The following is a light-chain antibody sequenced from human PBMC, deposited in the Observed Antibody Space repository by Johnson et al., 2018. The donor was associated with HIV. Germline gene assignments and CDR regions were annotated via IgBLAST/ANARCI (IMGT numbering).Light chain of an antibody. CDR3: ATWDRSLTIGGV. Sequence: QSVLTQPPSVSAAPGQKVTISCSGSSSNIGNNYVSCHQQFPGTAPKFLFYDNNKRPSGIPDRFSGSKSGTSATLGITGLQTGDAADYYCATWDRSLTIGGVVGTGTKVTVL. CDR2: DNN. CDR1: SSNIGNNY. J-gene: IGLJ1*01. V-gene: IGLV1-51*01.